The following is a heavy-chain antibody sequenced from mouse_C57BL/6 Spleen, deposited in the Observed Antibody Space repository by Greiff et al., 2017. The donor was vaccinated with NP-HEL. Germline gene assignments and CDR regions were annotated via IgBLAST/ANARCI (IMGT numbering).Heavy chain of an antibody. CDR2: IDPETGGT. Sequence: QVQLKESGAELVRPGASVTLSCKASGYTFTDYEMHWVKQTPVHGLEWIGAIDPETGGTAYNQKFKGKAILTADKSSSTAYMELRSLTSEDSAVYYCTRVTVVEGYWYFDVWGTGTTVTVSS. V-gene: IGHV1-15*01. J-gene: IGHJ1*03. CDR1: GYTFTDYE. CDR3: TRVTVVEGYWYFDV. D-gene: IGHD1-1*01.